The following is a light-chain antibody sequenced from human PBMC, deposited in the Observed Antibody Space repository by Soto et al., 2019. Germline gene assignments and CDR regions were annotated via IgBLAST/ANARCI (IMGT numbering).Light chain of an antibody. J-gene: IGKJ2*01. CDR3: QQFGRSSLYT. CDR2: GAS. Sequence: EIVLTQSQATLSLSPGERATLSCRASQSLSGDYFAWYQRKPGQPPRLLIYGASNRAAGIPDRFSGSGSGTDFTLTISRLEPEDFAVYYCQQFGRSSLYTFGQGTKLEIK. V-gene: IGKV3-20*01. CDR1: QSLSGDY.